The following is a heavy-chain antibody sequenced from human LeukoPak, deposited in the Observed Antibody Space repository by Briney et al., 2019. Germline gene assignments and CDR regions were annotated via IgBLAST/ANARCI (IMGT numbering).Heavy chain of an antibody. CDR3: AKPRSGSYDFDY. V-gene: IGHV3-23*01. CDR1: GFTFSSYA. J-gene: IGHJ4*02. Sequence: GGSLRLSCAASGFTFSSYAMSWVRQAPGKGLEWVSAISGSGGSTYYAGSVKGRFTISRDNSKNTLYLQMNSLRAEDTAVYYYAKPRSGSYDFDYWGQGTLVTVSS. CDR2: ISGSGGST. D-gene: IGHD1-26*01.